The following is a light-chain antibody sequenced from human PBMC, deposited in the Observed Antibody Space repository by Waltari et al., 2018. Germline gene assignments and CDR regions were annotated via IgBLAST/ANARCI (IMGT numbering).Light chain of an antibody. Sequence: DIQMTQSPSSLSASVGDRVTITCRARHGISNFLAWFQQKPGKAPKSLIYGASSLEIGGPDRFSGSGSGTDFTLTISSLQAEDVAVYYCQQYYNTPTFGGGTKVEIK. V-gene: IGKV1-16*01. CDR1: HGISNF. CDR3: QQYYNTPT. CDR2: GAS. J-gene: IGKJ4*01.